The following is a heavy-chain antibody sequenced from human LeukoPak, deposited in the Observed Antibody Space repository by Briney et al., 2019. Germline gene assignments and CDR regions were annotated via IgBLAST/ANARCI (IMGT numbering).Heavy chain of an antibody. CDR2: MNPNSGNT. D-gene: IGHD2-21*02. CDR3: AIGGHIVVVTAGAFDI. V-gene: IGHV1-8*01. J-gene: IGHJ3*02. Sequence: WASVKVSCKASGYTFTSYDINWVRQATGQGLEWIGWMNPNSGNTGYAQKFQGRVTMTRNTSISTAYMELSSLRSEDTAVYYCAIGGHIVVVTAGAFDIWGQGTMVTVSS. CDR1: GYTFTSYD.